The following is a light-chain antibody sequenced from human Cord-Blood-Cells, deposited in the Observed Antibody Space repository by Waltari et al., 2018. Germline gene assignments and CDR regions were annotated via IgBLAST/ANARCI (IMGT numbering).Light chain of an antibody. Sequence: QSALTQPASVSGSPGQSITISCTGTSSDVGGYNYVSWSQQHPGKAPKLMIYDVRNRPSGVSNRFSGSESGNAASLTISGLQAEDDAEYYCSSYTSSSTLYVFGTGTKVTVL. V-gene: IGLV2-14*01. CDR3: SSYTSSSTLYV. CDR2: DVR. CDR1: SSDVGGYNY. J-gene: IGLJ1*01.